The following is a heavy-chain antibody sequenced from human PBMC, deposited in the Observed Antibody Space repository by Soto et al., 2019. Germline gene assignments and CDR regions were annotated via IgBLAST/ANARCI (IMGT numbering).Heavy chain of an antibody. CDR2: IIPILGIA. J-gene: IGHJ4*02. Sequence: SVKVSCKASGGTFSSYTISWVRQAPGQGLEWMGRIIPILGIANYAQKFQGRVTITADESTSTAYMELSSLRSEDTAVYYCARGRQQLVVTALFDYWGQGTLVTVSS. V-gene: IGHV1-69*02. CDR1: GGTFSSYT. CDR3: ARGRQQLVVTALFDY. D-gene: IGHD2-21*02.